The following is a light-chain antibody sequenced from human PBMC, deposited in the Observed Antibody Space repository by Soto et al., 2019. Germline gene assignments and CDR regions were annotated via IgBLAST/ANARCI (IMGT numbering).Light chain of an antibody. Sequence: QSVLTQPPSASGTPGQRVTISCSGSSSNTGTNSVNWYQHLPGTAPKLLIFNNNRRPSGVLDRFSGSKSGTSASLAISGLQSEDEADYYCQTSDSGLLGLVFGTGTKLTVL. CDR1: SSNTGTNS. V-gene: IGLV1-44*01. J-gene: IGLJ2*01. CDR3: QTSDSGLLGLV. CDR2: NNN.